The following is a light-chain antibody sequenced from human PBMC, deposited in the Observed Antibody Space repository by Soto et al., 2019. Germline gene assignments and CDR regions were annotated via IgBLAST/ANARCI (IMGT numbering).Light chain of an antibody. CDR2: AAS. CDR1: QSISTY. V-gene: IGKV3D-15*03. J-gene: IGKJ1*01. CDR3: QQYNDWWT. Sequence: EIVVIQSPATLSLSPGERATLSCRTSQSISTYLNWHQQQSGQAPKLLIYAASKWPTGVPSRFSGSGPGTEFTLTISILPYEDFAVYYCQQYNDWWTFGQGTKVDIK.